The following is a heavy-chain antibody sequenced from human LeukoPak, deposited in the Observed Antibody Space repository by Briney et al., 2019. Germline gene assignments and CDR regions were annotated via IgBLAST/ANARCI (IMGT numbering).Heavy chain of an antibody. V-gene: IGHV1-18*04. Sequence: ASVKVSCKASGYTFTGYYMHWVRQAPGQGLEWMGWISAYNGNTNYAQKLQGRVTMTTDTSTSTAYMELRSLRSDDTAVYYCARVGRGYYYGSGRYHYLGQGTLVTVSS. CDR1: GYTFTGYY. CDR3: ARVGRGYYYGSGRYHY. CDR2: ISAYNGNT. D-gene: IGHD3-10*01. J-gene: IGHJ4*02.